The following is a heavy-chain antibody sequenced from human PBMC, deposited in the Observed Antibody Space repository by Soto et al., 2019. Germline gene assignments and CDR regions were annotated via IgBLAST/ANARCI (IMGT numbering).Heavy chain of an antibody. CDR1: GFSFSGSA. J-gene: IGHJ4*02. CDR2: IRSKANSYAT. D-gene: IGHD1-26*01. V-gene: IGHV3-73*01. CDR3: TRQARMGIQN. Sequence: GGSLRLSCAASGFSFSGSAMHWVRQASGKGLEWVGRIRSKANSYATAYTASVKGRFTISRDASKNTAYLQMNSLKTEDTAVYYCTRQARMGIQNWRQGTLVTVSS.